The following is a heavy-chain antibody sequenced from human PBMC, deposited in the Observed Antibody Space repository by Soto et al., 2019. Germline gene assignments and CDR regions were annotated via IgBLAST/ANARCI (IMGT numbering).Heavy chain of an antibody. CDR1: GGSISGGGYY. J-gene: IGHJ6*02. Sequence: TLSLTCTVSGGSISGGGYYWSWIRQHPGKGLEWIGYIYYSGSTYYNPSLKSRVTISVDTSKNQFSLKLSSVTAADTAVYYCARQSGLRYFDWLFPNYYYYGMDVWGQGTTVTVSS. CDR2: IYYSGST. CDR3: ARQSGLRYFDWLFPNYYYYGMDV. D-gene: IGHD3-9*01. V-gene: IGHV4-31*03.